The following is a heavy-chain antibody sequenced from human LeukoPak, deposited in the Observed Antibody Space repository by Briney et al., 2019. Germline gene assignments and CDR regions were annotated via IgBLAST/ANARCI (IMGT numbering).Heavy chain of an antibody. J-gene: IGHJ6*03. CDR3: ARKAPGGYYYYMDV. CDR1: GYTFTGYY. V-gene: IGHV1-2*02. Sequence: ASVKVSCNASGYTFTGYYMHWVRQAPGQGLEWMGWINPNSGGTNYAQKFQGRVTMTRDTSISTAYMELSRLRSDDTAVYYCARKAPGGYYYYMDVWGKGTTVTVSS. D-gene: IGHD1-1*01. CDR2: INPNSGGT.